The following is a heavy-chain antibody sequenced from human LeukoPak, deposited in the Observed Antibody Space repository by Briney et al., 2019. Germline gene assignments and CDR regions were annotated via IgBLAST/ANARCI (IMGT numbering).Heavy chain of an antibody. CDR3: ARRVAVVGSNWFDP. CDR2: IYSSGSP. D-gene: IGHD6-13*01. Sequence: PSETLSLTCTVSGASTGSSYWSWVRQPPGKGLEWIGYIYSSGSPNYTPSLKSRVTISVDTSKNQFSLMLKSVTAADTAVYYCARRVAVVGSNWFDPWGQGTLVTVSS. J-gene: IGHJ5*02. CDR1: GASTGSSY. V-gene: IGHV4-59*13.